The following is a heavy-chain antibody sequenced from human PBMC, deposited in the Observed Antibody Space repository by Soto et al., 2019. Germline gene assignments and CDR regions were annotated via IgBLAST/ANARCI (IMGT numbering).Heavy chain of an antibody. J-gene: IGHJ5*02. D-gene: IGHD1-26*01. CDR1: GGSISSGGYS. CDR2: IYHSGST. Sequence: SETLSLTCAVSGGSISSGGYSWSWIRQPPGKGLEWTGYIYHSGSTYYNPSLKSRVTISVDRSKNQFSLKLSSVTAADTAVYYCARGSPNWFDPWGQGTLVTVSS. V-gene: IGHV4-30-2*01. CDR3: ARGSPNWFDP.